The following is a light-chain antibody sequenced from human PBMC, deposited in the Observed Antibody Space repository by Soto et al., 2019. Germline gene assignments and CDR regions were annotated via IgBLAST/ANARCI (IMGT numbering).Light chain of an antibody. CDR1: TGTVTSGTY. V-gene: IGLV7-46*01. CDR2: ETS. J-gene: IGLJ3*02. Sequence: QAVVTQEPSLTVSPGGTVTLTCGSSTGTVTSGTYPYWIQQKPGQAPRTLIYETSNRHYWAPARFSGSLLAAKAALTLSGELADDESDYYCLLSYSGAGVFGGGTKVTAL. CDR3: LLSYSGAGV.